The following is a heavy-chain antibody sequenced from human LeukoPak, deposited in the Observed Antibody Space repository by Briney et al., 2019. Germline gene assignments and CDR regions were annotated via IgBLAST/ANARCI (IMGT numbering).Heavy chain of an antibody. V-gene: IGHV3-23*01. Sequence: AGSLRLSCTASGFTFSSNAMSWVRQAPGKGLEWVSTISASGGSTYYADSVKGRFTISRDNSKNTLYLQMNSLRADDTAVYYCAKDSVYDYDFDYWGQGTLVTVSS. D-gene: IGHD5/OR15-5a*01. CDR2: ISASGGST. CDR3: AKDSVYDYDFDY. J-gene: IGHJ4*02. CDR1: GFTFSSNA.